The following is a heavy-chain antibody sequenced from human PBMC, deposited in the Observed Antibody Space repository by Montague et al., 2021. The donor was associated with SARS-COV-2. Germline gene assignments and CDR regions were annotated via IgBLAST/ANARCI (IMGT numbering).Heavy chain of an antibody. CDR1: AGAIRDTDYF. Sequence: SETLSLTCTVSAGAIRDTDYFWGWIRQPPGKGLEWIGSIYYSGTTYHNPSLKSRVTISVDTSKSQFPLKLSSVTAADTAVYFCARHRDNLGSLNWFAPWGQGTLVTVSS. J-gene: IGHJ5*02. CDR3: ARHRDNLGSLNWFAP. D-gene: IGHD3-16*01. CDR2: IYYSGTT. V-gene: IGHV4-39*01.